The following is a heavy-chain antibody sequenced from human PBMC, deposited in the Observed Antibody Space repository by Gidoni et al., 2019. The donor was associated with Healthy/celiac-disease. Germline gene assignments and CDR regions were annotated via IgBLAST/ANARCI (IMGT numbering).Heavy chain of an antibody. Sequence: QVQLVESGGGVVQPGRSLRLPCAAAGCPFSSYGMHWVRQAPGKGLEWVAVIWYDGSNKYYADSVKGRFTISRDNSKNTLYLQMNSLRAEDTAVYYCAREHYGSGSLSYWGQGTLVTVSS. V-gene: IGHV3-33*01. CDR1: GCPFSSYG. CDR3: AREHYGSGSLSY. CDR2: IWYDGSNK. D-gene: IGHD3-10*01. J-gene: IGHJ4*02.